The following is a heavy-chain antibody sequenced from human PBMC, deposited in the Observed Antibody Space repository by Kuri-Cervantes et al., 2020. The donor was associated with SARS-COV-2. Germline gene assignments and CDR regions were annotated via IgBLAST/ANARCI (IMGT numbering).Heavy chain of an antibody. J-gene: IGHJ4*02. CDR2: IYHSGST. CDR1: GYSISSGYY. Sequence: ESLKISCTVSGYSISSGYYWGWIRQPPGKGLEWIGSIYHSGSTYYNPSLKSRVTISVDTSKNQFSLKLSSVTAADTAVYYCARDGEKAGYCSSTSCYFDYWGQGTLVTVSS. CDR3: ARDGEKAGYCSSTSCYFDY. D-gene: IGHD2-2*01. V-gene: IGHV4-38-2*02.